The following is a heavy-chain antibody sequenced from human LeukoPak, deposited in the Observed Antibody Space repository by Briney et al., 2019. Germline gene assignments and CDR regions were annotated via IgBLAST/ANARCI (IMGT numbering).Heavy chain of an antibody. J-gene: IGHJ6*02. CDR2: ISAYNGNT. Sequence: ASVKVSCKASGYTFTSYGISWVRQAPGQGLEWMGWISAYNGNTNYAQKLQGRVTMTTDTSTSTAYMELRSLRAEDTAVYYCAKSSRYSSGWPPAYYYYGMDVWGQGTTVTVSS. V-gene: IGHV1-18*01. D-gene: IGHD6-19*01. CDR1: GYTFTSYG. CDR3: AKSSRYSSGWPPAYYYYGMDV.